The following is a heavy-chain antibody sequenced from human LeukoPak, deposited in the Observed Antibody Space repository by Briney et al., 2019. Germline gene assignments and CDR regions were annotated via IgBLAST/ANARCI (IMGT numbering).Heavy chain of an antibody. CDR3: AKIYDYVWGSYMPNDY. CDR1: GFTFSFYA. CDR2: IGGSGGST. Sequence: GGSLRLSCAASGFTFSFYAMSWVRQAPGKGLEWVSAIGGSGGSTYYADSVKGRFTISRDNSKNTLYLQMNSLRAEDTAVYYCAKIYDYVWGSYMPNDYWGQGTLVTVSS. V-gene: IGHV3-23*01. J-gene: IGHJ4*02. D-gene: IGHD3-16*01.